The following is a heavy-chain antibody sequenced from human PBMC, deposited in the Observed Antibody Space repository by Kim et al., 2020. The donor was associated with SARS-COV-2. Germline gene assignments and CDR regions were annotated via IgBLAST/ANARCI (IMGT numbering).Heavy chain of an antibody. CDR2: IYYSGST. D-gene: IGHD6-13*01. V-gene: IGHV4-59*13. CDR1: GGSISSYY. J-gene: IGHJ5*02. CDR3: ARETGYSSSWLRHNWFDP. Sequence: SETLSLTCTVSGGSISSYYWSWIRQPPGKGLEWIGYIYYSGSTNYNPSLKSRVTISVDTSKNQFSLKLSSVTAADTAVYYCARETGYSSSWLRHNWFDPWGQGTLVTVSS.